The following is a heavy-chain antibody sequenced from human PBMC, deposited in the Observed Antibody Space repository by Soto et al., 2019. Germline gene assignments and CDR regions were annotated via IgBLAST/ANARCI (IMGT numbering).Heavy chain of an antibody. D-gene: IGHD4-17*01. J-gene: IGHJ6*02. CDR3: ARLTTPTPYYFYYGMDV. CDR1: GGSVSSGSYY. V-gene: IGHV4-61*01. Sequence: QVQLQESGPGLVKPSETLSLTCTVSGGSVSSGSYYWSWIRQPPGKGLEWIGYIYNSGSTNYNPSLTSRVTISVDTSKNQFSLKLSSVTAADTAVYYCARLTTPTPYYFYYGMDVWGQGTTVTVSS. CDR2: IYNSGST.